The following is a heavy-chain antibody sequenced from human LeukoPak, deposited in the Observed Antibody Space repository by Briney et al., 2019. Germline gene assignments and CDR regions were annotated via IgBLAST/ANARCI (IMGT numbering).Heavy chain of an antibody. D-gene: IGHD3-22*01. V-gene: IGHV3-53*01. J-gene: IGHJ4*02. CDR3: ARGDDSGYYDYFDH. Sequence: GGSLRLSCAASGFTVDSNYLSWVRQAPGKGLEWVSTIYTGGNTYYAASVKGRFTISRDFSKNTVFLHMNSLRAEDTAMYYCARGDDSGYYDYFDHWGQGALVTVSS. CDR1: GFTVDSNY. CDR2: IYTGGNT.